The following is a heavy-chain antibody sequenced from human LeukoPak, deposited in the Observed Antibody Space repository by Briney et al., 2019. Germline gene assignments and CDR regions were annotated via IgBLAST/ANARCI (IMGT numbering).Heavy chain of an antibody. V-gene: IGHV3-33*02. CDR1: GFTFSSYG. D-gene: IGHD6-6*01. CDR2: IWYDGSKK. Sequence: WGSLTLSCAASGFTFSSYGMHWVRQAPATGLERAPVIWYDGSKKYYLDSSTRRFTIPRDNSPNMLSLQMNSLRVDDKGLFYCSRDRSIAVTGPLDYWGPGTLVTASS. CDR3: SRDRSIAVTGPLDY. J-gene: IGHJ4*02.